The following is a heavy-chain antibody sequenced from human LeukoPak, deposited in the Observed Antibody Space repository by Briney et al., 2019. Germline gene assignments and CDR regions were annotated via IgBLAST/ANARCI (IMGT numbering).Heavy chain of an antibody. V-gene: IGHV3-30*02. CDR3: AKDRRQLVEARFDY. CDR2: IRYDGSNK. J-gene: IGHJ4*02. D-gene: IGHD6-6*01. CDR1: GFTFSSYG. Sequence: GGSLRLSCAASGFTFSSYGMHWVRQAPGKGLEWVAFIRYDGSNKYYADSVKGRFTISRDNSKNTLYLQMNSLRAEDTAVYYCAKDRRQLVEARFDYWGQGTLVTVSS.